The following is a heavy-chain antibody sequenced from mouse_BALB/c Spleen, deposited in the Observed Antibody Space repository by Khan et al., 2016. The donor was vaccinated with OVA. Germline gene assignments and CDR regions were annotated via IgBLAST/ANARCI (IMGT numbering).Heavy chain of an antibody. V-gene: IGHV2-3*01. CDR1: GFSLTSYG. J-gene: IGHJ4*01. CDR2: IWGDGNT. Sequence: QVQLQQSGPGLVAPSQNLSITCTVSGFSLTSYGVSWVRQPPGKGLEWLGVIWGDGNTNFHSALRSRLSISKDNSKSQVFLKLNSLQTDDTATYYCAKDRGYYAVDYWGQGTSVTVSS. CDR3: AKDRGYYAVDY.